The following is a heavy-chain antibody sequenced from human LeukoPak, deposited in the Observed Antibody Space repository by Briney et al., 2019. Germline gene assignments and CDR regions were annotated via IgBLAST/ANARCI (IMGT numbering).Heavy chain of an antibody. D-gene: IGHD5-24*01. Sequence: KPGGSLRLSCVGSGFTFRSHAMSWVRQAPEKGLEFVSGIYENGGTTYYADSVKGRFSISRDNSKNTLYLQMNSLRAEDTAVYYCAREMTIITYSFDSWGQGTLVTVSS. V-gene: IGHV3-23*01. CDR1: GFTFRSHA. CDR2: IYENGGTT. CDR3: AREMTIITYSFDS. J-gene: IGHJ4*02.